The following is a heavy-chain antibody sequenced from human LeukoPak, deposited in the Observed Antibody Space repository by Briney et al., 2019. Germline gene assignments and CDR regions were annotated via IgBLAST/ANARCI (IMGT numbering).Heavy chain of an antibody. CDR2: IVGGSGNT. J-gene: IGHJ6*02. CDR3: AADGGDSDPNYYYYGMDV. D-gene: IGHD2-21*02. V-gene: IGHV1-58*02. Sequence: SVKLSCKASGFTFTSSAMQWVRQARGQRLEWIGWIVGGSGNTNYAQKFQERFTITRDMSTSTAYLQLSSLRSEDTAVYYCAADGGDSDPNYYYYGMDVWGQGTTVSVSS. CDR1: GFTFTSSA.